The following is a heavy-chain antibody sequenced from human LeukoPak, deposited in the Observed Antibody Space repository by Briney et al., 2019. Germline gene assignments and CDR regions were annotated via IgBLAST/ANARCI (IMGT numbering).Heavy chain of an antibody. V-gene: IGHV3-48*03. J-gene: IGHJ4*02. CDR2: ISSSGSTI. Sequence: GGSLRLSCAASGFTFSSYEMNWVRQAPGKGLEWVSYISSSGSTIYYADSVKGRFTISRDNAKNTLYLQMNNLRDEDTAVYYCARVGGYNSYFDYWGQGSLVTVSS. CDR3: ARVGGYNSYFDY. CDR1: GFTFSSYE. D-gene: IGHD5-24*01.